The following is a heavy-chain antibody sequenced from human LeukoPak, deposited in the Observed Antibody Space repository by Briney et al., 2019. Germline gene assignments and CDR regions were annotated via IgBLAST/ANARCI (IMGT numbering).Heavy chain of an antibody. D-gene: IGHD1-26*01. CDR3: ARGLVGAPAQVDY. J-gene: IGHJ4*02. CDR1: GFTFSSYA. CDR2: ISYDGSNK. V-gene: IGHV3-30*04. Sequence: GGSLRLSCAASGFTFSSYAMHWVRQAPGKGLEWVAVISYDGSNKYYADSVKGRFTISRDNSKNTLYLQMNSLRAEDTAVYYCARGLVGAPAQVDYWGQGTLVAVSS.